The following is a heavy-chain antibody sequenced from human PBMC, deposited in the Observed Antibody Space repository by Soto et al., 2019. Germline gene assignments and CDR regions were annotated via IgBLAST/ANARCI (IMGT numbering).Heavy chain of an antibody. CDR2: ISSGGNTK. Sequence: GESLKISCATSGFTFSAYPMNWVRQAPGRGLEWVSYISSGGNTKYYADSVKGRFTISRDNAKNSLSLQMNSLRDEDSAVYYCAIHDQYYSYGMDVWGQGTTVTVSS. CDR3: AIHDQYYSYGMDV. J-gene: IGHJ6*02. CDR1: GFTFSAYP. V-gene: IGHV3-48*02.